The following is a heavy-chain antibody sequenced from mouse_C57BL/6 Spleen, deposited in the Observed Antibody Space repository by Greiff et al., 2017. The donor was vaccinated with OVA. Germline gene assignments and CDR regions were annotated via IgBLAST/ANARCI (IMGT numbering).Heavy chain of an antibody. CDR3: ERGDYDYDVGIAY. CDR2: INPYNGGT. CDR1: GYTFTDYY. Sequence: EVQVVESGPVLVKPGASVKMSCKASGYTFTDYYMNWVKQSHGKSLEWIGVINPYNGGTSYNQQFKGKATLTVDKSSSTAYMGLNSLPSEDSAVYYCERGDYDYDVGIAYWGQGTLVTVSA. J-gene: IGHJ3*01. V-gene: IGHV1-19*01. D-gene: IGHD2-4*01.